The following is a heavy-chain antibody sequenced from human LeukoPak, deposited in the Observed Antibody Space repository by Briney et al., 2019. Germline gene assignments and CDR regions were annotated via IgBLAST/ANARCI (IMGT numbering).Heavy chain of an antibody. CDR1: GFTFSSYG. V-gene: IGHV3-30*03. D-gene: IGHD5-18*01. J-gene: IGHJ4*02. CDR3: ARDRRYVDTASPDY. Sequence: GGSLRLSCAASGFTFSSYGMHWVRQAPGKGLEWVAVISYDGSNKYYADSVKGRFTISRDNSKNTLYLQMNSLRAEDTAVYYCARDRRYVDTASPDYWGQGTLVTVSS. CDR2: ISYDGSNK.